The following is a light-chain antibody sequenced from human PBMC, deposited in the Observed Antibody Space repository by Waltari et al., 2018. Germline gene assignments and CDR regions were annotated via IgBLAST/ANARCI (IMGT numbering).Light chain of an antibody. CDR1: QSLIYSDGNTY. J-gene: IGKJ1*01. Sequence: DVVMTQSPLSLPVTLGQPASISCRSSQSLIYSDGNTYLNWCQQRPGQSPRRLIYKVSNRDSGVPDRFSGSGSGTDFTLKISRVEAEDVGFYFCMQGTQWPRTFGQGTKVEIK. CDR3: MQGTQWPRT. V-gene: IGKV2-30*01. CDR2: KVS.